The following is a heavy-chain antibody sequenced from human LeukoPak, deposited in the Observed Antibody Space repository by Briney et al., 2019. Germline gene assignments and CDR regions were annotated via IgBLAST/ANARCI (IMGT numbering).Heavy chain of an antibody. Sequence: ASVKVSCKASGYIFSIYAMIWVRQAPGQGLELMEWINTNTGNPTYAQGFTGRFVFSLDTSVNTAYLQIRSLKAEDTAVYYCARDYTLTIGTTTYFQHWGQGTLVTVSS. CDR3: ARDYTLTIGTTTYFQH. J-gene: IGHJ1*01. V-gene: IGHV7-4-1*02. CDR1: GYIFSIYA. CDR2: INTNTGNP. D-gene: IGHD1-1*01.